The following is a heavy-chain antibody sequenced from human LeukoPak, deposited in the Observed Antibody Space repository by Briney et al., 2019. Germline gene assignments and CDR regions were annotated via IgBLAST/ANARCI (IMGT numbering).Heavy chain of an antibody. V-gene: IGHV4-34*12. CDR3: ARRWNYGIHYQIDV. D-gene: IGHD1-7*01. Sequence: SETLSPTCAVYGGAFDTFYCGWIRQSPGRGLEWIGKAIPPAQTTHTPSLMCPFTVSIDTTKTPFSLILTSVTAAHTSVYYCARRWNYGIHYQIDVWGTGTTVTVSS. J-gene: IGHJ6*04. CDR1: GGAFDTFY. CDR2: AIPPAQT.